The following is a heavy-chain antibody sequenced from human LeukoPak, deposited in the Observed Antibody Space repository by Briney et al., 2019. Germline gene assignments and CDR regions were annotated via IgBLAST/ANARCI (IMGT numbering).Heavy chain of an antibody. CDR2: INPNSGGT. Sequence: ASVKVSCKASGYTFTGYYMHWVRQAPGQGLEWMGWINPNSGGTNYAQKFQGRVTMTRDTSISTAYMELSRLRSDDTAVYYCARVGGHIVVVPAANYDALDDAFDIWGQGTMVTVSS. CDR3: ARVGGHIVVVPAANYDALDDAFDI. CDR1: GYTFTGYY. D-gene: IGHD2-2*01. V-gene: IGHV1-2*02. J-gene: IGHJ3*02.